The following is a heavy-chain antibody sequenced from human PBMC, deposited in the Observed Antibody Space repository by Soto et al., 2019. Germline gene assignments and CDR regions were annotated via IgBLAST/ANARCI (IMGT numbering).Heavy chain of an antibody. D-gene: IGHD1-7*01. CDR1: GGSFSGYY. CDR3: ARGHSITGTARDRHSFDN. CDR2: INHSGGT. Sequence: SETLSLTCAVYGGSFSGYYWTWIRQPPGEGLEWIGEINHSGGTSYNPSLKSRVTISVDTSKNQFSLKLTSVTAADTAVYFCARGHSITGTARDRHSFDNWGQGTLVTVSS. J-gene: IGHJ4*02. V-gene: IGHV4-34*01.